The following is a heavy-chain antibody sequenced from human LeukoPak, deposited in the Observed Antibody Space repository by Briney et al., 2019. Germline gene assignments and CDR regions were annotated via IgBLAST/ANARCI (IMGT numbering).Heavy chain of an antibody. J-gene: IGHJ4*02. CDR2: ISGSGGST. V-gene: IGHV3-23*01. Sequence: GGSLRLSCAASGFTFSSYAMSWVRQAPGKGLEWVSAISGSGGSTYYADSGKGRFTISRDNSKNTLYLQMNSLRAEDTAVYYCAKDGSYGSLPDYWGQGTLVTVSS. CDR1: GFTFSSYA. D-gene: IGHD3-10*01. CDR3: AKDGSYGSLPDY.